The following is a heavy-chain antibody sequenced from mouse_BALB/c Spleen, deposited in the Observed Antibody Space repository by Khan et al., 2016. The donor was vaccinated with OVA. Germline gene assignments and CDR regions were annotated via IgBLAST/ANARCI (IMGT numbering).Heavy chain of an antibody. J-gene: IGHJ4*01. Sequence: QIQLVQSGPELKKPGETVRISCKASGYTFTTAGMQWVQKMPGKGLKWIGWINTHSGVPKYAEDFKGRFVFSLAPSASTAYLQITNLKNEDTATYFCARGGAAFYRNDGGAMDSWGQGTSVTVSS. D-gene: IGHD2-14*01. CDR1: GYTFTTAG. CDR2: INTHSGVP. V-gene: IGHV9-4*02. CDR3: ARGGAAFYRNDGGAMDS.